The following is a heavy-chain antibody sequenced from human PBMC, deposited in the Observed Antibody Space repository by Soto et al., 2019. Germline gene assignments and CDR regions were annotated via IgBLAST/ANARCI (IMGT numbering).Heavy chain of an antibody. CDR3: AKRMLCSGGSCYPDYYYYYGMDV. CDR2: ISGSGGST. D-gene: IGHD2-15*01. V-gene: IGHV3-23*01. J-gene: IGHJ6*02. CDR1: GFTFSSYA. Sequence: GGSLRLSCAASGFTFSSYAMSWVRQAPGKGLEWVSAISGSGGSTYYADSVKGRFTISRDNSKNTLYLQMNSLRAEDTAVYYCAKRMLCSGGSCYPDYYYYYGMDVWGQGTTVTVSS.